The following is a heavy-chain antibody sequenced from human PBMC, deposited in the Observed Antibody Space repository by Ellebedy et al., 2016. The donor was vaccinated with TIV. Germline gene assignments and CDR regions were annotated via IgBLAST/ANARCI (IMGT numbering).Heavy chain of an antibody. V-gene: IGHV1-18*01. CDR3: GRMVYYDSSGYLSDY. CDR1: GYTFSSYG. D-gene: IGHD3-22*01. J-gene: IGHJ4*02. Sequence: AASVKVSCKASGYTFSSYGISWVRQAPGQGLEWMGWISAYNDNTNYAQKFQGRVTMTTGTSTSTAYMELRSLRSDDTAVYYCGRMVYYDSSGYLSDYWGQGTLVTVSS. CDR2: ISAYNDNT.